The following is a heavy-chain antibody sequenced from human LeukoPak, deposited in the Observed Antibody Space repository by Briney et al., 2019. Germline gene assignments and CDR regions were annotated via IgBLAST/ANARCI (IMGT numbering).Heavy chain of an antibody. CDR3: ARLTLTGSLN. Sequence: PSETLSLTCAVYGGSFSGYYWSWIRQPPGKGLEWIGEINHTRSTNYNTSLKSRVTISVDTSKNQFSLKLSSVTAADTAVYYCARLTLTGSLNWGQGTLVTVSS. V-gene: IGHV4-34*01. CDR2: INHTRST. CDR1: GGSFSGYY. J-gene: IGHJ4*02. D-gene: IGHD7-27*01.